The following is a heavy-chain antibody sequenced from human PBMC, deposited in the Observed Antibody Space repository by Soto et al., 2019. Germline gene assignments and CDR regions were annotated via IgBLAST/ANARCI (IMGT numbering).Heavy chain of an antibody. Sequence: PSETLSLTCTVSGGSISSGDYYWSWIRQPPGKGLEWIGYIYYSGSTYYNPSLKSRVTISVDTSKNQFSLKLSSVTAADTAVYYCARDVRYYVISGYYSSGLGTWGQEPLLTVSS. D-gene: IGHD3-22*01. CDR3: ARDVRYYVISGYYSSGLGT. CDR2: IYYSGST. CDR1: GGSISSGDYY. V-gene: IGHV4-30-4*01. J-gene: IGHJ5*02.